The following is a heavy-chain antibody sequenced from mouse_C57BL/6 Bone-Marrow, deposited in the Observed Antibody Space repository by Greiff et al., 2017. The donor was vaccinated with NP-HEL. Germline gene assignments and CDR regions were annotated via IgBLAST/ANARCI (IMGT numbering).Heavy chain of an antibody. CDR1: GYAFSSYW. CDR2: IYPGDGDT. V-gene: IGHV1-80*01. Sequence: VQLQQSGAELVKPGASVKISCTASGYAFSSYWMHWVKQRPGQGLEWIGQIYPGDGDTNYNGKFKGTATLTADKSSSTAYMQLSSLTSEDSAVYFCARGLAYWGQGTLVTVSA. J-gene: IGHJ3*01. CDR3: ARGLAY.